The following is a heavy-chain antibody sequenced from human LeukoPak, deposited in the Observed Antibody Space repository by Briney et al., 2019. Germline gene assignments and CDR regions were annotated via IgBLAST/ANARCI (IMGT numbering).Heavy chain of an antibody. J-gene: IGHJ5*02. V-gene: IGHV4-34*01. CDR1: GGSFSGYY. Sequence: SETLSLTCAVYGGSFSGYYWSWIRQPPGKGLEWIGEINHSGSTNYNPSLKSRVTISVDTSKNQFSLKLSSATAADTAVYYCARDADPANWFDPWGQGTLVTVSS. CDR3: ARDADPANWFDP. D-gene: IGHD2-2*01. CDR2: INHSGST.